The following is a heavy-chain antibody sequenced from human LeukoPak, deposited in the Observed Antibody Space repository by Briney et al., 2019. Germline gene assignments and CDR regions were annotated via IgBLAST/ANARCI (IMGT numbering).Heavy chain of an antibody. CDR3: ARDMSGSYSFDY. CDR1: RFTFSSYG. CDR2: IWYDGGNK. Sequence: PGGSLRLSCAASRFTFSSYGMHWVRQAPGKGLEWVAVIWYDGGNKYYADSVKGRFTISRDNSKNTLYLQMNSLRAEDTAVYYCARDMSGSYSFDYWGQGTLVTVSS. J-gene: IGHJ4*02. D-gene: IGHD1-26*01. V-gene: IGHV3-33*01.